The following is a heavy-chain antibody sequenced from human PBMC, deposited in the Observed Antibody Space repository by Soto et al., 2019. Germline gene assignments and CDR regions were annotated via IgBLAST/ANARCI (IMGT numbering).Heavy chain of an antibody. CDR1: GGSISNYY. J-gene: IGHJ4*02. CDR3: ARHIDY. Sequence: QVQLQESGPGLVKSSETLSLTCTVSGGSISNYYWSWIRQPPGKGLEWIGYVHNSGSTNYNPSLKSRVTISIDTSKSQFSLKLSSVTAADTAVYYCARHIDYWGQGTLVTVSS. V-gene: IGHV4-59*08. CDR2: VHNSGST.